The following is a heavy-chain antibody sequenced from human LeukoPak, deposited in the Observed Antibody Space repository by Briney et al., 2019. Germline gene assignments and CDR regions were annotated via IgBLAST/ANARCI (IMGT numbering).Heavy chain of an antibody. CDR1: GGSISTDY. Sequence: SETLSLTCTVSGGSISTDYWNWIRQSPGKRLEWIGYIYDGGTTKYNPSLKSRVTISVDTSKNQFSLKLSSVTAADTAVYYCARHVWLQPFDYWGQGTLVTVSS. CDR3: ARHVWLQPFDY. V-gene: IGHV4-59*08. J-gene: IGHJ4*02. CDR2: IYDGGTT. D-gene: IGHD3-9*01.